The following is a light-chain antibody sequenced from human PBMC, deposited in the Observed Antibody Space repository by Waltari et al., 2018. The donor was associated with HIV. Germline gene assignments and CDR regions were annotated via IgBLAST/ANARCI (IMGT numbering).Light chain of an antibody. CDR1: QSISSY. V-gene: IGKV1-39*01. Sequence: DIQITQSPSSLSASGGDRVTITCRASQSISSYLNWYQQKPGKAPKLLIYAASSLQSGVPSRFNGSGSGTDFTLTISSLQPEDFATYYCQQSYGTPRTFGQGTKVEIK. CDR3: QQSYGTPRT. CDR2: AAS. J-gene: IGKJ1*01.